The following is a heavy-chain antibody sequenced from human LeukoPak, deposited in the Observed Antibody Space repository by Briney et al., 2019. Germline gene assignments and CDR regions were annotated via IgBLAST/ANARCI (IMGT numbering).Heavy chain of an antibody. J-gene: IGHJ4*02. CDR2: IRYDGSNK. D-gene: IGHD6-19*01. CDR3: AKGRGSGTEYYFDY. Sequence: PGGSLRLSCGASGFTFNSYGMHWVRQAPGKGLEWVAFIRYDGSNKYYADSVKGRFTISRDNSKNTLYLQMNSLRAEDTAVYYCAKGRGSGTEYYFDYWGQGTLVTVSS. CDR1: GFTFNSYG. V-gene: IGHV3-30*02.